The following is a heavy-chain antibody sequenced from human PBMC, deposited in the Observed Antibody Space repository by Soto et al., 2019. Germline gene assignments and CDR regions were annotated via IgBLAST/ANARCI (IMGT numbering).Heavy chain of an antibody. CDR1: GFTFSSYA. J-gene: IGHJ4*02. CDR2: ISYDGSTK. Sequence: QVQLVESGGGVVKPGRSLRLSCAASGFTFSSYAMNWVRQAPGKGLEWVAVISYDGSTKYYADSVKGRFTISRDNSKNTMYLQMINLRGEDTAVSDLASVASATGRAHFDDWGQGTLVTVSS. D-gene: IGHD2-8*02. CDR3: ASVASATGRAHFDD. V-gene: IGHV3-30-3*01.